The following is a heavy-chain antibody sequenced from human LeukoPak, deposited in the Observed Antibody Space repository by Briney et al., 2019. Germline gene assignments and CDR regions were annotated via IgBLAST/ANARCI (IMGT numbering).Heavy chain of an antibody. CDR3: ARERLITFGGVIVTAEDYFDY. D-gene: IGHD3-16*02. V-gene: IGHV4-30-4*01. CDR1: GGSISSGDYY. J-gene: IGHJ4*02. CDR2: IYYSGST. Sequence: PSETLSLTCTVSGGSISSGDYYWSWIRQPPGKGLEWIGYIYYSGSTYYNPSLKSRVTISVDTSKNQFSLKLSSVTAADTAVYYCARERLITFGGVIVTAEDYFDYWGQGTLVTVSS.